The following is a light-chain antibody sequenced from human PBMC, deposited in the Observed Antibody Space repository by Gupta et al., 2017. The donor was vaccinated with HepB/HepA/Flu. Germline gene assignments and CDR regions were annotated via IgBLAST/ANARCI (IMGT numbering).Light chain of an antibody. Sequence: SYVLTQPPSVSVAPGKTARITCGRNNIGSKSVHWYQQRPGQAPVLVVYDDRTRPSGIPVRFSGSNSGNTATLTISRVEAGDEADDDCQVWDNAIDQAVFGGGTKLTVL. CDR1: NIGSKS. J-gene: IGLJ2*01. CDR3: QVWDNAIDQAV. CDR2: DDR. V-gene: IGLV3-21*03.